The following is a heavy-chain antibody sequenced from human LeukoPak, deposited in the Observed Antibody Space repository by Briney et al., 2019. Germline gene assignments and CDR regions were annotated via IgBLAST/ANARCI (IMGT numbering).Heavy chain of an antibody. CDR2: ISSSSSTI. CDR3: ARDRVKTTATTPDYFDY. V-gene: IGHV3-48*02. J-gene: IGHJ4*02. CDR1: GFTFSGYS. D-gene: IGHD4-17*01. Sequence: GGSLRLSCAASGFTFSGYSMNWVRQAPGKGLEWVSYISSSSSTIYYADSVKGRFTISRDNAKNSLYLQMNSLRDEDTAVYYCARDRVKTTATTPDYFDYWGQGTLVTVSS.